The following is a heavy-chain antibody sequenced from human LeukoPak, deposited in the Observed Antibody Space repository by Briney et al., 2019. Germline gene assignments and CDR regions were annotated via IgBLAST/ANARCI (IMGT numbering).Heavy chain of an antibody. J-gene: IGHJ4*02. CDR3: ARDSHYYDSSGYTEGY. CDR2: IYYSGPA. Sequence: ASQTLSLTCTVSGGSISSDNYYWSWVRQPPGKGLEWIGYIYYSGPADYNPSLKSRVTISVDTSKNQFSLKLSSVTAADTAVYYCARDSHYYDSSGYTEGYWGQGTLVTVSS. V-gene: IGHV4-30-4*08. D-gene: IGHD3-22*01. CDR1: GGSISSDNYY.